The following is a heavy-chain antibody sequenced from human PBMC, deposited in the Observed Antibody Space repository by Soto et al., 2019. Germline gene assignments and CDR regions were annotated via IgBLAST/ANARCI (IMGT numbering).Heavy chain of an antibody. D-gene: IGHD4-4*01. CDR3: ARGPTVTTYYYYYYGMDV. J-gene: IGHJ6*02. CDR2: INHSGST. V-gene: IGHV4-34*01. Sequence: SETLSLTCAVYGGSFSGYYWSWIRQPPGKGLEWIGEINHSGSTNYNPSLKSRVTISVDTSKNQFSLKLRSVTTADTAVYYCARGPTVTTYYYYYYGMDVWGQGTTVTVSS. CDR1: GGSFSGYY.